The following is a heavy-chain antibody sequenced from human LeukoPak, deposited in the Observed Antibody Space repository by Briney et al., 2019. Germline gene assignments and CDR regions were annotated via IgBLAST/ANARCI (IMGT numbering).Heavy chain of an antibody. CDR2: IKPSGGST. CDR1: RYTFTSYY. V-gene: IGHV1-46*01. J-gene: IGHJ4*02. CDR3: AREGGRDGSFDY. Sequence: ASVKVSCKASRYTFTSYYMHGVRHTPGQGLEWMGIIKPSGGSTSNAQKFQGRVPMTRDKCKSTDYMELSSLRCEDRAVYYCAREGGRDGSFDYWGQGTLVSVSS. D-gene: IGHD5-24*01.